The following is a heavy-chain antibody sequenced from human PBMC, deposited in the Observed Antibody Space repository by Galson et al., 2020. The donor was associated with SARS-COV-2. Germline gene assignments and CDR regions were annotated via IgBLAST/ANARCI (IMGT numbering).Heavy chain of an antibody. V-gene: IGHV3-74*01. CDR1: GFTFSNYW. D-gene: IGHD2-2*01. CDR3: TSDYCGTSCSGAFDI. J-gene: IGHJ3*02. CDR2: ISSDGRTT. Sequence: GGSLRLSCAASGFTFSNYWMQWVRQVPGKGLVCVSRISSDGRTTTYADSVKGRFTISRDNAKNTLYLQMDSLRAEDTAVYYCTSDYCGTSCSGAFDIWGQGAMVTVSS.